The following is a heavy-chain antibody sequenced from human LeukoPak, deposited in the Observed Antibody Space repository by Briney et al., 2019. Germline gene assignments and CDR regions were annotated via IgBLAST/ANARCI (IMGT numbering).Heavy chain of an antibody. CDR2: ISDSGANK. V-gene: IGHV3-23*01. D-gene: IGHD1-26*01. J-gene: IGHJ6*02. CDR3: AKDVRVGGGGMDV. Sequence: GGSLRLSCAASGFTFSTYAMTWVRQAPGVGLEWVSLISDSGANKHYADSVKGRFTISRDNSKNTVSLQMNSLRAEDTAVYYCAKDVRVGGGGMDVWGQGTPVTVSS. CDR1: GFTFSTYA.